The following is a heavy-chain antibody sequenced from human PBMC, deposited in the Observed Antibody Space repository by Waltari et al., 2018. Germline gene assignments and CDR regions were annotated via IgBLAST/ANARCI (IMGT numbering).Heavy chain of an antibody. J-gene: IGHJ4*02. CDR1: GGSISSGGYY. D-gene: IGHD7-27*01. Sequence: QVQLQESGPGLVKPSQTLSLTCTVPGGSISSGGYYCSWIRQHPGKGLEWIGYIYHSGSTYYNPSLKSRVTISVDRSKNQFSLKLSSVTAADTAVYYCARVREMGNFDYWGQGTLVTVSS. CDR2: IYHSGST. CDR3: ARVREMGNFDY. V-gene: IGHV4-31*03.